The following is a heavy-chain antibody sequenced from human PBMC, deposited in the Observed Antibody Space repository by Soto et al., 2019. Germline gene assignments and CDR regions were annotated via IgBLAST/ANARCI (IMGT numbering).Heavy chain of an antibody. CDR1: GCTFSSYA. V-gene: IGHV1-69*12. D-gene: IGHD5-12*01. Sequence: QVQLVQSGAEVKKPGSSVKVSCKASGCTFSSYAISWVRQAPGQGLEWMGGIIPIFGTANYAQKFQGRVTITADESTSTAYMELSSLRSEDTAVYYCARDRVVATINPYYYYYGMDVWGQGTTVTVSS. J-gene: IGHJ6*02. CDR2: IIPIFGTA. CDR3: ARDRVVATINPYYYYYGMDV.